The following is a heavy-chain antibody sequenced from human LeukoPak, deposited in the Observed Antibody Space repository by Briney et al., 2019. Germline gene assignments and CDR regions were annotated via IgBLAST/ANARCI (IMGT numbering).Heavy chain of an antibody. D-gene: IGHD3-22*01. V-gene: IGHV4-39*07. CDR2: IYYSGST. Sequence: SSETLSLTCTVSGGSISSSSYYWGWIRQPPGKGLEWIGNIYYSGSTYYNPSPKSRVTISVDTSKNQFSLKLSSVTAADTAVYYCARSGDSSGYFSLYYYYYMDVWGKGTTVTVSS. J-gene: IGHJ6*03. CDR1: GGSISSSSYY. CDR3: ARSGDSSGYFSLYYYYYMDV.